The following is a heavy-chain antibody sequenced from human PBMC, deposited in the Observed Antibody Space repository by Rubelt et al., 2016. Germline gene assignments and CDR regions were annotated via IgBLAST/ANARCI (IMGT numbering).Heavy chain of an antibody. V-gene: IGHV3-30*04. Sequence: QVQLVESGGGVVQPGRSLRLSCAASGFTFSSYAMHWVRQAPGKGLEWVAVISYDGSNKYYADSVKGRFTISRDNSKNTLYLQMNSLGAEDTAVYYCARAHVEGYAWVGFDNWGQGTLVTVSS. CDR3: ARAHVEGYAWVGFDN. CDR2: ISYDGSNK. D-gene: IGHD2-2*01. CDR1: GFTFSSYA. J-gene: IGHJ4*02.